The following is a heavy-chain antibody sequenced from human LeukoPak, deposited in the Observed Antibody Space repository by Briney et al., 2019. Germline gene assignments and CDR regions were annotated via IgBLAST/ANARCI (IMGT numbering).Heavy chain of an antibody. CDR3: ARGIMNRFGGVIEHFDY. CDR2: IIPIFGTA. Sequence: VASVKVSCRASGGTFSSYAISWVRQAPGQGLEWMGRIIPIFGTANYAQKFQGRVTITTDESTSTAYMELSSLRSEDTAVYYCARGIMNRFGGVIEHFDYWGQGTLVTVSS. J-gene: IGHJ4*02. CDR1: GGTFSSYA. D-gene: IGHD3-16*02. V-gene: IGHV1-69*05.